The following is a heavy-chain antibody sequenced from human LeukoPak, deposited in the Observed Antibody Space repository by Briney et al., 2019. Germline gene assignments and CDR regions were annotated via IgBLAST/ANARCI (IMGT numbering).Heavy chain of an antibody. J-gene: IGHJ5*02. CDR1: GFTFSSYG. Sequence: PGGSLRLSCAASGFTFSSYGMHWVRQAPGKGLEWVAVISYDGSNKYYADSVKGRFTISRDNSKNKLYLQMNSLRAEDTAVYYCAKDLEDGNWFDPWGQGTLVTVSS. CDR2: ISYDGSNK. V-gene: IGHV3-30*18. CDR3: AKDLEDGNWFDP. D-gene: IGHD2-15*01.